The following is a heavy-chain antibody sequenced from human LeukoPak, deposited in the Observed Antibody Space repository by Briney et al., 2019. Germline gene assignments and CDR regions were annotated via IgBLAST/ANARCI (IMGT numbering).Heavy chain of an antibody. CDR3: AKDRYSSGWPQGY. D-gene: IGHD6-19*01. Sequence: GGSLRLSCAGSGFTYSSYAMSWVRQAPGKGLEWVSAISGSGGSTYYADSVKGRFTISRDNSKNTLYLQMNSLRAEDTAVYYCAKDRYSSGWPQGYWGQGTLVTVSS. CDR1: GFTYSSYA. V-gene: IGHV3-23*01. J-gene: IGHJ4*02. CDR2: ISGSGGST.